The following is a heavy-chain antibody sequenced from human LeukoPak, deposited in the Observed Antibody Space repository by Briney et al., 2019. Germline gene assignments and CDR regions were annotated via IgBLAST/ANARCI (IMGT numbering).Heavy chain of an antibody. Sequence: ASVKVSCKASGYTFTSYGISWVRQAPGQGLEWMGWISAYNGNTNYAQKLQGRVTMTTDTSTSTAYMELRSLRSDDTAVYYCARDGGRDVLRYFDWLPLDYWGQGTLVTVSS. J-gene: IGHJ4*02. V-gene: IGHV1-18*01. CDR3: ARDGGRDVLRYFDWLPLDY. CDR1: GYTFTSYG. CDR2: ISAYNGNT. D-gene: IGHD3-9*01.